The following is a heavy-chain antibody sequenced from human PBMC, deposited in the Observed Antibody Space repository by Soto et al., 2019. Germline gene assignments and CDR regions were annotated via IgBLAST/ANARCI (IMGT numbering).Heavy chain of an antibody. D-gene: IGHD5-12*01. V-gene: IGHV3-74*01. CDR3: ARGLPNFSSFDS. Sequence: EVQLVESGGGLVQPGASLRLSCAASGFTFSSYWMHWIRQAPGKGLVWVSRVSSDGSSTVYANSVKGRLTISRDNAKNTLYLQLNSLSDEDTAVYYCARGLPNFSSFDSWGQGTPVTVSS. CDR2: VSSDGSST. CDR1: GFTFSSYW. J-gene: IGHJ4*02.